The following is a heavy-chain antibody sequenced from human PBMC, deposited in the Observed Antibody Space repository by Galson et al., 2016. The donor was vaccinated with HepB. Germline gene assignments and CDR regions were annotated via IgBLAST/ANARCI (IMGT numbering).Heavy chain of an antibody. CDR1: GSSINSTNW. D-gene: IGHD5-12*01. Sequence: SETLSLTCEVSGSSINSTNWWSWVRQFPGKGLEWIGENHHSGSTNYNPSLKSQVTLSIDKSKNQFSLELRSVTAAATAVYYGAREGRRGYGYGHYGMDARGQGRTVTVSS. V-gene: IGHV4-4*02. CDR2: NHHSGST. J-gene: IGHJ6*02. CDR3: AREGRRGYGYGHYGMDA.